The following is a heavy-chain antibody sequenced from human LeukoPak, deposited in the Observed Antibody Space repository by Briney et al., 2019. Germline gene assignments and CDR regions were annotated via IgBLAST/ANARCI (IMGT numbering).Heavy chain of an antibody. CDR2: IIPIFGTA. CDR3: AREGDYYGSGSYYNVWFDP. Sequence: ASVKVSCKASGGTFSSYAISWVRQAPGQGLERMGGIIPIFGTANYAQKFQGRVTITADESTSTAYMELSSLRSEDTAVYYCAREGDYYGSGSYYNVWFDPWGQGTLVTVSS. CDR1: GGTFSSYA. J-gene: IGHJ5*02. D-gene: IGHD3-10*01. V-gene: IGHV1-69*13.